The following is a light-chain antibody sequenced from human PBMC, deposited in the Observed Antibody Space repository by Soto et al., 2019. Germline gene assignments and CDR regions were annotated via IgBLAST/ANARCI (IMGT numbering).Light chain of an antibody. CDR2: DAS. J-gene: IGKJ2*01. CDR1: QSVSSSY. Sequence: EIVLTQSPGTLSLSPGERATLSCRASQSVSSSYLAWYQQKPGQAPRLLIYDASSRATGIPDRFSGSGSGTDFTLTISRLETEDFAVYYYQQYGSSPRTFGQGTKLEIK. CDR3: QQYGSSPRT. V-gene: IGKV3-20*01.